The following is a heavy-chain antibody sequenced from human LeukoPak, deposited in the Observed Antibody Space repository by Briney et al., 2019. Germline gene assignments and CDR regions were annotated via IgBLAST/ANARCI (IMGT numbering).Heavy chain of an antibody. CDR3: ARVSLPLWFGESNWGRKRYYYYMDV. D-gene: IGHD3-10*01. CDR1: GFTFSSYS. CDR2: ISNSSSYV. J-gene: IGHJ6*03. Sequence: GGSLRLSCAASGFTFSSYSMNWVRQAPGKGLEWVSSISNSSSYVYYADSMKGRFTISRDNAKNSLYLQMNSLRAEDTAVYYCARVSLPLWFGESNWGRKRYYYYMDVWGKGTTVTISS. V-gene: IGHV3-21*04.